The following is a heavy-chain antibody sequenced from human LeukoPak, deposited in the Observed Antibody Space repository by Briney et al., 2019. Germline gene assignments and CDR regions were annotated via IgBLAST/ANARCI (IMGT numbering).Heavy chain of an antibody. CDR3: AKLAGWTNFDY. Sequence: GGSLRLSCAASGFTFSSYAMSWVRQAPGKGLEWVSAISGSSAGTYYADSVKGRFTISRDNSRNTLYLQMNSLRAEDTAVYYCAKLAGWTNFDYWGQGTLVTVSS. D-gene: IGHD6-19*01. CDR2: ISGSSAGT. CDR1: GFTFSSYA. V-gene: IGHV3-23*01. J-gene: IGHJ4*02.